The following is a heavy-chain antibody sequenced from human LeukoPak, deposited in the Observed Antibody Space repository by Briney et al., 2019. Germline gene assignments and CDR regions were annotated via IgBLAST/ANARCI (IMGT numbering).Heavy chain of an antibody. Sequence: GESLKISCKGSGYSFTSYWIGWVRQVPEKGLEWMGIIYPGDSDTTYSPSFQGQVSMSADKSISTAYLQWSSLKASDTAMYYCARLVDGHSSGYYFDYWGQGTLVTVSS. CDR3: ARLVDGHSSGYYFDY. CDR1: GYSFTSYW. J-gene: IGHJ4*02. CDR2: IYPGDSDT. D-gene: IGHD3-22*01. V-gene: IGHV5-51*01.